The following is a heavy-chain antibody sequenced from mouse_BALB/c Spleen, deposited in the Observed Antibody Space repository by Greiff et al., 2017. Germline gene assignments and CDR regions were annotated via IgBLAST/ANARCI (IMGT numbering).Heavy chain of an antibody. CDR1: GFTFSSYA. Sequence: EVKVVESGGGLVKPGGSLKLSCAASGFTFSSYAMSWVRQTPEKRLEWVASISSGGSTYYPDSVKGRFTISRDNARNILYLQMSSLRSEDTAMYYCARAGYGNYVDYWGQGTTLTVSS. V-gene: IGHV5-6-5*01. CDR3: ARAGYGNYVDY. D-gene: IGHD2-1*01. J-gene: IGHJ2*01. CDR2: ISSGGST.